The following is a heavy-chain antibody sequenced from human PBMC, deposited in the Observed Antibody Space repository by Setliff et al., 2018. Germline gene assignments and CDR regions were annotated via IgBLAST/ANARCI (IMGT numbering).Heavy chain of an antibody. V-gene: IGHV5-10-1*01. D-gene: IGHD1-1*01. CDR1: GYNFANHW. CDR3: ARLGRERSTFAWLDA. CDR2: IDPGDSYA. Sequence: PGESLKISCQASGYNFANHWIAWVRLMPGKGLEYMGRIDPGDSYADYSPSFEGLVTNSADKSRTTVYLQWTSLQASDTALYLCARLGRERSTFAWLDAWGQGTQVTVSS. J-gene: IGHJ5*02.